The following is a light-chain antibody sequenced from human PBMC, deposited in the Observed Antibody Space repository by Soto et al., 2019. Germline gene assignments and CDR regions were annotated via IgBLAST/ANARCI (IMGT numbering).Light chain of an antibody. CDR2: EVS. CDR3: SSYTGSNNLV. V-gene: IGLV2-8*01. J-gene: IGLJ2*01. CDR1: SSDVGYYNY. Sequence: QSALTQPPSASGSPGQSVTISCTGTSSDVGYYNYVSWYQQHPGKAPKLMIYEVSKRPSGVPDRFSGSKSGNTASLTVSGLQAEDEADYYCSSYTGSNNLVFGGGTKLTVL.